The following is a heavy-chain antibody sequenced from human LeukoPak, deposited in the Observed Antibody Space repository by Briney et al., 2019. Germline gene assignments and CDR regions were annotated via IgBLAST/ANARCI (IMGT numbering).Heavy chain of an antibody. CDR1: GFTFSSYA. Sequence: GGSLGLSCAASGFTFSSYAMSWVRQAPGKGLEWVSAISGSGGSTYYADSVKGRFTISRDNSKNTLYLQMNSLRAEDTAVYYCAKQRWLQVSFDYWGQGTLVTVSS. D-gene: IGHD5-24*01. CDR2: ISGSGGST. V-gene: IGHV3-23*01. CDR3: AKQRWLQVSFDY. J-gene: IGHJ4*02.